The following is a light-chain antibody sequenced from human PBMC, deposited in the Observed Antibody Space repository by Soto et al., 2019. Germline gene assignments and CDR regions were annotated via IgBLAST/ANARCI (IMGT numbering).Light chain of an antibody. Sequence: QSALTQPAYVSGSPGQSITISCTGTSRDVGGYNYVSWYQQHPGKAPKLMIYEVSNRPSGVSNRFSGSKSGNTASLTISGLQAEDEADYYCSSYTSSSVVFGGGTKVTVL. V-gene: IGLV2-14*01. CDR3: SSYTSSSVV. CDR2: EVS. CDR1: SRDVGGYNY. J-gene: IGLJ2*01.